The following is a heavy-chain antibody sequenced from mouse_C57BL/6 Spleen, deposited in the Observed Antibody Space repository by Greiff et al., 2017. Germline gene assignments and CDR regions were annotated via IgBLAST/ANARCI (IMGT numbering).Heavy chain of an antibody. V-gene: IGHV5-4*03. CDR1: GFTFSSYA. Sequence: EVMLVESGGGLVKPGGSLKLSCAASGFTFSSYAMSWVRQTPEKRLEWVATISDGGSYTYYPDNVKGRFTISRDNAKNNLYLQMSHLKSEDTAMYYCARARSIYDGYYVDYWGQGTTLTVSS. CDR3: ARARSIYDGYYVDY. J-gene: IGHJ2*01. D-gene: IGHD2-3*01. CDR2: ISDGGSYT.